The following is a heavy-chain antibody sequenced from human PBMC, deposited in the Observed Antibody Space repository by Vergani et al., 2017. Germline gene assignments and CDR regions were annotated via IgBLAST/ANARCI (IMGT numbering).Heavy chain of an antibody. CDR3: ARGDQEWFVFDY. CDR2: IYHSGST. D-gene: IGHD3-3*01. Sequence: QLQLQGSGSGLVKPSQTLSLTCAVSGGSISSGGYSWSWIRQPPGKGLEWIGYIYHSGSTYYNPSLKSRVTISVDRSKNQFSLKLSSVTAADTAVYYCARGDQEWFVFDYWGQGTLVTVSS. V-gene: IGHV4-30-2*01. J-gene: IGHJ4*02. CDR1: GGSISSGGYS.